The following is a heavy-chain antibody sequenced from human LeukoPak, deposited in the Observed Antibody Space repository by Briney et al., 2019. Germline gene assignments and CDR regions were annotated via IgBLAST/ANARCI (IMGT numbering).Heavy chain of an antibody. CDR2: ISHSGRTM. CDR1: GFTFSDYY. CDR3: ARDSIVRGNIGNDMDV. Sequence: GGSLRLSCAASGFTFSDYYMSWIRQAPGKGLEGVSYISHSGRTMYYADSVKGRFTISRDNAKNSLYLQMNSLRAGDTAVYYCARDSIVRGNIGNDMDVWGKGTTVTVSS. D-gene: IGHD2-8*01. J-gene: IGHJ6*03. V-gene: IGHV3-11*01.